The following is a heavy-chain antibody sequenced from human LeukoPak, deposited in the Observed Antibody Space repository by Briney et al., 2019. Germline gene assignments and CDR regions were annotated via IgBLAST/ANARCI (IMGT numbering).Heavy chain of an antibody. V-gene: IGHV1-24*01. CDR1: GHTLTELF. CDR2: FDPEDGET. CDR3: TLQRISFLNYFDP. Sequence: ASVKVSCKVSGHTLTELFMHWVRQAPGKGLEWMGGFDPEDGETIYAQKFQGRVTMTKDTSTHTGYIELSSLRSDDTAVYYCTLQRISFLNYFDPWGQGTLVTVSS. D-gene: IGHD2/OR15-2a*01. J-gene: IGHJ5*02.